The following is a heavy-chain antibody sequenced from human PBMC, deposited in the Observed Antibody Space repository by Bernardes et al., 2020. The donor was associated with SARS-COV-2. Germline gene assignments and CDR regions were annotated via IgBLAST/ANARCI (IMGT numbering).Heavy chain of an antibody. J-gene: IGHJ4*02. V-gene: IGHV3-21*01. Sequence: GGSLRLSCAASGFIFSSYSMNWVRQAPGKGLEWVSSISSDSSFIYYVDSVKGRFTISRDTAKNSVFLQMNSLRAEDTAVYYCARHGTGNVLGYWGQGTLVTVSS. CDR3: ARHGTGNVLGY. CDR2: ISSDSSFI. CDR1: GFIFSSYS. D-gene: IGHD3-10*01.